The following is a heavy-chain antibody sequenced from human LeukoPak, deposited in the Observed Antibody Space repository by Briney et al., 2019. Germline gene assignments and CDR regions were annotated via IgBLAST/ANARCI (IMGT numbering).Heavy chain of an antibody. Sequence: SETLSLTCTVSGGSISNSSYYWGWIRQPPGKRLEWIGNIYYTGDPYYNPSLNSRVTISVDTSKNQFSLKLSSVTAADTAVYYCATRGYCSSTSCYRTSYYWGQGTLVTVSS. CDR1: GGSISNSSYY. D-gene: IGHD2-2*01. CDR3: ATRGYCSSTSCYRTSYY. V-gene: IGHV4-39*01. J-gene: IGHJ4*02. CDR2: IYYTGDP.